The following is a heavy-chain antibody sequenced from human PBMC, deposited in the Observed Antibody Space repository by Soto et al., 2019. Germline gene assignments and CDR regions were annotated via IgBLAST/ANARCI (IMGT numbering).Heavy chain of an antibody. D-gene: IGHD2-21*02. Sequence: SETLSLTCAVYGGSFSGYYWSWIRQPPGKGLEWIGEINHSGSTNYNPSLKSRVTISVDTSKDQFSLKLKSVTAADTALYFCARQRTSVVTQAYFDVWGPGSLVTVSS. CDR2: INHSGST. CDR3: ARQRTSVVTQAYFDV. CDR1: GGSFSGYY. V-gene: IGHV4-34*01. J-gene: IGHJ4*02.